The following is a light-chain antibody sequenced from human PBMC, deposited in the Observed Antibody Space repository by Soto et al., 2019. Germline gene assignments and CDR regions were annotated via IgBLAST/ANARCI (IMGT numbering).Light chain of an antibody. Sequence: DIQMTQSPSSLSSSIGDKVTITCHSSQDIGDYLNWYRQKPGKAPKLLIYAASNLEPGVPSRFRGSGSGTEFSLTITSLQPEDIATYYCQQYDILPPFTFGPGTKVDIK. V-gene: IGKV1-33*01. J-gene: IGKJ3*01. CDR1: QDIGDY. CDR3: QQYDILPPFT. CDR2: AAS.